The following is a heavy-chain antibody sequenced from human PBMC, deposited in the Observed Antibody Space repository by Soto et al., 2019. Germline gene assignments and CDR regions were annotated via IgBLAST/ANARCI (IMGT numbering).Heavy chain of an antibody. Sequence: ASETLSLTCTVSGGSISSSSYYWGWIRQPPGKGLEWIGSIYYSGSTYYNPSLKSRVTISVDTSKNQFSLKLSSVTAADTAVYYCASVLYSSSSIDYWGQGTLVTVSS. V-gene: IGHV4-39*01. J-gene: IGHJ4*02. D-gene: IGHD6-6*01. CDR2: IYYSGST. CDR3: ASVLYSSSSIDY. CDR1: GGSISSSSYY.